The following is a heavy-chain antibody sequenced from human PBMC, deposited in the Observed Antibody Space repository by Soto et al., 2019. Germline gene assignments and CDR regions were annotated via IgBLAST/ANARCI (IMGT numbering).Heavy chain of an antibody. Sequence: ASETLSLTCTVSGGSISSGDYYWSWIRQPPXKGLEWIGYIYYSGSTYYNPSLKSRVTISVDTSKNQFSLKLSSVTAADTAVYYCARGRITTIVVVPAAIVSWGQGTLVTVSS. V-gene: IGHV4-30-4*01. CDR3: ARGRITTIVVVPAAIVS. CDR1: GGSISSGDYY. D-gene: IGHD2-2*02. J-gene: IGHJ5*02. CDR2: IYYSGST.